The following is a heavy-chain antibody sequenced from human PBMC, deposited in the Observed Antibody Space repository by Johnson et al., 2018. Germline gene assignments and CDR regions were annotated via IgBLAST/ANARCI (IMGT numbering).Heavy chain of an antibody. D-gene: IGHD7-27*01. CDR3: ARETGDDAFDI. J-gene: IGHJ3*02. V-gene: IGHV3-13*01. CDR1: GFTFSSYD. Sequence: VQLVESGGVVVQPGRSLRLSCAASGFTFSSYDMHWVRQATGKGLEWVSTIGTAVDTYYPGSVKGRFTISSDNSKNTLYLQRNSLRAEDTAVYYYARETGDDAFDIWGQGTMVTVAS. CDR2: IGTAVDT.